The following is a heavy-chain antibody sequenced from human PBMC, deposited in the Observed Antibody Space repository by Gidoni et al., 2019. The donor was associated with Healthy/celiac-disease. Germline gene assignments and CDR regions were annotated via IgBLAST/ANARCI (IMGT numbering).Heavy chain of an antibody. CDR2: ISWNSGSI. CDR3: AKDIAYDSSGYYYSFDY. Sequence: EVQLVESGGGLVQPGRSLRLSCAASGFTFDDYAMHWVRQAPGKGLEWVSGISWNSGSIGYADSVKGRFTISRDNAKNSLYLQMNSLRAEDTALYYCAKDIAYDSSGYYYSFDYWGQGTLVTVSS. J-gene: IGHJ4*02. CDR1: GFTFDDYA. V-gene: IGHV3-9*01. D-gene: IGHD3-22*01.